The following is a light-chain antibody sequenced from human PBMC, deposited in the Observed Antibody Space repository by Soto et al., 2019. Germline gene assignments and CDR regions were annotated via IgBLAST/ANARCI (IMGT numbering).Light chain of an antibody. J-gene: IGKJ1*01. CDR3: QQYENYWT. Sequence: DIQMTQSPFTLSASVGDRVTITCRASQTISSWLAWYQQIPGKAPKLLIYDASNLESGVPSRFSGSGPVTEFTLTISSLQPEDFAVYYCQQYENYWTFGQGTKVELK. CDR2: DAS. CDR1: QTISSW. V-gene: IGKV1-5*01.